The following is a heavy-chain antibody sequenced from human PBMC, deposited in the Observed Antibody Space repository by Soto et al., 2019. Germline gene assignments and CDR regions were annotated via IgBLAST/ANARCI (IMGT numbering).Heavy chain of an antibody. D-gene: IGHD3-22*01. V-gene: IGHV4-31*02. CDR3: ASQSSDYYDSSGYYYAY. J-gene: IGHJ4*02. CDR1: GGSISRGVYY. Sequence: PSETRSRTWTVSGGSISRGVYYWTLIRQHPGKGLEWIGYIYYSGSTYYNPSLKSRVTISVDTSKNQFSLKLSSVTAADTAVYYCASQSSDYYDSSGYYYAYWGQGTLVTVSS. CDR2: IYYSGST.